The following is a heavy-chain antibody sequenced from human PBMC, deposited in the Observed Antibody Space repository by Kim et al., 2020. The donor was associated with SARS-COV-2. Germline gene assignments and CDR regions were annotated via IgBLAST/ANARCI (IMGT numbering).Heavy chain of an antibody. V-gene: IGHV3-53*01. CDR2: IYDGDNT. J-gene: IGHJ4*02. Sequence: GGSLRLSCAPSGFGVSSNYMSWVRQAPGKGLEWVSLIYDGDNTYYADSVKGRFTISRDNFRNTLYLQMNNLRADDTAVYYCATSHTLFRGTYWPPFDYWGQGTPVTVSS. D-gene: IGHD1-26*01. CDR3: ATSHTLFRGTYWPPFDY. CDR1: GFGVSSNY.